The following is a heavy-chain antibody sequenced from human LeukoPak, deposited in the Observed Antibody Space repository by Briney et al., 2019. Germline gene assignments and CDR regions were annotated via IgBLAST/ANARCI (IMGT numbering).Heavy chain of an antibody. D-gene: IGHD6-6*01. CDR3: ARVGSSSSAGFDY. CDR1: GGSISSGGYY. Sequence: PSETLSLTCTVSGGSISSGGYYWSWIRQPPGKGLEGIGYIYHSGSTYYNPSLKSRVTISVDRSTNQFSLKLSSVTAADTAVYYCARVGSSSSAGFDYWGQRTLVTVSS. CDR2: IYHSGST. V-gene: IGHV4-30-2*01. J-gene: IGHJ4*02.